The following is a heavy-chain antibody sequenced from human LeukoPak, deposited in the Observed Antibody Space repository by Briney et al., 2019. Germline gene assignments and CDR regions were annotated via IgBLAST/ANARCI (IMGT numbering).Heavy chain of an antibody. CDR2: INPNSGGT. J-gene: IGHJ4*02. CDR3: ARDPAKAAAGTG. D-gene: IGHD6-13*01. Sequence: ASVKVSCKASGYTFTGYYMHWVRQAPGQGLEWMGWINPNSGGTNYAQKFQGRVTMTRDTSISTAYMELSRLRSDDTAVYYCARDPAKAAAGTGWGQGTLVTVSS. V-gene: IGHV1-2*02. CDR1: GYTFTGYY.